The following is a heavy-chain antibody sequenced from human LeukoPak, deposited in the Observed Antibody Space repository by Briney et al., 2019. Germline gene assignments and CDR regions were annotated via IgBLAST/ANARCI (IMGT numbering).Heavy chain of an antibody. Sequence: GSSVKVSCKASGGTFSSYAISWVRQAPGQGLEWMGGIIPIFGTANYAQKFQGRVTITADESTSTAYMELSSLRSEDTAVYYCARESDVDTAMIVYYFDYWGQGTLVTVSS. D-gene: IGHD5-18*01. CDR3: ARESDVDTAMIVYYFDY. CDR1: GGTFSSYA. V-gene: IGHV1-69*01. CDR2: IIPIFGTA. J-gene: IGHJ4*02.